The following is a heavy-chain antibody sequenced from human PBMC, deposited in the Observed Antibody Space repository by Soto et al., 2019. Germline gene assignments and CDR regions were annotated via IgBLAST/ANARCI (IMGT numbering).Heavy chain of an antibody. CDR1: GGSISSSIYY. V-gene: IGHV4-39*01. D-gene: IGHD3-3*01. J-gene: IGHJ6*02. Sequence: PSETLSLTCTVSGGSISSSIYYWGWIRHPPGNGLEWIGSIYYIGSTYYNPSLKSRVTISVDTSKNQFSLKLSSVTAADTAVYYCALGYDFWSGYYAPACMGSWGQGTTITVYS. CDR3: ALGYDFWSGYYAPACMGS. CDR2: IYYIGST.